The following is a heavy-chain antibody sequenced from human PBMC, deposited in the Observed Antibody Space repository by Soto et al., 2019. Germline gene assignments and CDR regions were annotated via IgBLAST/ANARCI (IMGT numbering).Heavy chain of an antibody. CDR1: GFTFSTYG. D-gene: IGHD5-18*01. CDR3: GRDGALGDTAVVDS. V-gene: IGHV3-33*01. J-gene: IGHJ4*02. Sequence: QVQLVESGGGVVQPGKSLRLSCAASGFTFSTYGMHWVRQAPGKGLEWVAVIWYDGSNKYHGDSLKGRFTISRDNSKNTLYLQINNLSAEDTAVYYCGRDGALGDTAVVDSWCQGTLVTVSS. CDR2: IWYDGSNK.